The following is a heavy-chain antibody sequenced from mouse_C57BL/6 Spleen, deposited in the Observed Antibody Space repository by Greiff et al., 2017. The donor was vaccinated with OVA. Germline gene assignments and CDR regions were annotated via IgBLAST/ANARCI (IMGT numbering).Heavy chain of an antibody. Sequence: DVKLVESGPGLVKPSQSLSLTCSVTGYSITSGYYWNWIRQFPGNKLEWMGYISYDGSNNYNPSLKNRISITRDTSKNQFFLKLNSVTTEDTATYYCARGGDYDGGAWFAYWGQGTLVTVSA. CDR2: ISYDGSN. V-gene: IGHV3-6*01. CDR3: ARGGDYDGGAWFAY. J-gene: IGHJ3*01. D-gene: IGHD2-4*01. CDR1: GYSITSGYY.